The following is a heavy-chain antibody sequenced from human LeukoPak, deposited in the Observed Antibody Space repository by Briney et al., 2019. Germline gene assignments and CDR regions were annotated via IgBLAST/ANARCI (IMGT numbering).Heavy chain of an antibody. Sequence: GGSLRLSCAASGFTFSSYWMHWVRQAPGKGLVWVSRINSDGSSTSYAASVKGRFTISRDNAKNTLYLQMNSLRDEDTAVYYCARGIQLWSNYGMDVWGQGTTVTVSS. CDR1: GFTFSSYW. CDR3: ARGIQLWSNYGMDV. D-gene: IGHD5-18*01. V-gene: IGHV3-74*01. J-gene: IGHJ6*02. CDR2: INSDGSST.